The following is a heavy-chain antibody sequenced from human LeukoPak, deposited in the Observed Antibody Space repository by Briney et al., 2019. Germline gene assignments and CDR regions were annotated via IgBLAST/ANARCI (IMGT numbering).Heavy chain of an antibody. CDR2: INHSGST. CDR3: ARLLRYSSGAQRDY. D-gene: IGHD6-19*01. CDR1: GGSFSGYY. J-gene: IGHJ4*02. Sequence: SETLSLTCAVYGGSFSGYYWSWIRQPPGKGLEWIGEINHSGSTNYNPSLKSRVTISVDTSKNQFSLKLSSVTAADTAVYYCARLLRYSSGAQRDYWGQGTLVTVSS. V-gene: IGHV4-34*01.